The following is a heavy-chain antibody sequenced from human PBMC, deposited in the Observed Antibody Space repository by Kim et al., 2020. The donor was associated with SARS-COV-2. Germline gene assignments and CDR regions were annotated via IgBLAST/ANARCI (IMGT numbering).Heavy chain of an antibody. CDR1: GGSISSSSYY. Sequence: SETLSLTCTVSGGSISSSSYYWGWIRQPPGKGLEWIGSIYYSGSTYYNPSLKSRVTISVDTSKNQFSLKLSSVTAADTAVYYCASPAHSYSSSWYWWGQGTLVTVSS. D-gene: IGHD6-13*01. V-gene: IGHV4-39*01. CDR2: IYYSGST. J-gene: IGHJ4*02. CDR3: ASPAHSYSSSWYW.